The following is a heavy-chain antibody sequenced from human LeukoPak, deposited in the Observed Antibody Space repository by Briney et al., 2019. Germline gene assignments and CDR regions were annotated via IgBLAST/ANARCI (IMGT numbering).Heavy chain of an antibody. D-gene: IGHD3-22*01. CDR3: ARPSYYDSSTFDP. V-gene: IGHV4-39*01. J-gene: IGHJ5*02. CDR1: GGSISSSSYS. CDR2: IYYSGST. Sequence: SETLSLTCTVSGGSISSSSYSWGWIRQPPGKGLEWIGSIYYSGSTYYNPSLKSRVTISVDTSKNQFSLKLSSVTAADTAVYYCARPSYYDSSTFDPWGQGTLVTVSS.